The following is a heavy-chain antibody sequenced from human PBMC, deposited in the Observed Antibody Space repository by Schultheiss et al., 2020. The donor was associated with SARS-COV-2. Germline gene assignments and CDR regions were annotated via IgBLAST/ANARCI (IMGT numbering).Heavy chain of an antibody. Sequence: GESLKISCAASGFTFSSYSMNWVRQAPGKGLEWVSYISSSSSTIYYADSVKGRFTISRDNSKNTLYLQMNSLRAEDTAVYYCARDRGYSGYEGPLDYWGQGTLVTVSS. V-gene: IGHV3-48*01. D-gene: IGHD5-12*01. CDR1: GFTFSSYS. CDR3: ARDRGYSGYEGPLDY. J-gene: IGHJ4*02. CDR2: ISSSSSTI.